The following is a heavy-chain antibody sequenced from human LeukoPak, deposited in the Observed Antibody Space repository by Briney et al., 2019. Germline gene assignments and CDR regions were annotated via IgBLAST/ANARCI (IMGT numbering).Heavy chain of an antibody. Sequence: GRSLRLSCAASGFTFSSYAMHWVRQAPGKGLEWVAVISYDGSNKYYADSVKGRFTISRDNSKNTLYLQMNSLRAEDTAIYYCARVRAMTTVTSDPFQHWGQGTLVTVSS. J-gene: IGHJ1*01. CDR2: ISYDGSNK. CDR1: GFTFSSYA. CDR3: ARVRAMTTVTSDPFQH. D-gene: IGHD4-17*01. V-gene: IGHV3-30-3*01.